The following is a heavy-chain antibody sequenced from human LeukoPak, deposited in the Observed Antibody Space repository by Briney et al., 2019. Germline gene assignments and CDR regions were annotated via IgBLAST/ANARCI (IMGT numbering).Heavy chain of an antibody. CDR3: ARTDYSNYYYYYYMDV. CDR1: GGSISSYY. D-gene: IGHD4-11*01. J-gene: IGHJ6*03. V-gene: IGHV4-4*07. CDR2: IYTSGST. Sequence: KSSETLSLTCTVSGGSISSYYWSWIRQPAGKGLEWIGRIYTSGSTNYNPSLKSRVTMSVDTSKNQFSLKLSSVTAADTAVYYCARTDYSNYYYYYYMDVWGKGTTVTVSS.